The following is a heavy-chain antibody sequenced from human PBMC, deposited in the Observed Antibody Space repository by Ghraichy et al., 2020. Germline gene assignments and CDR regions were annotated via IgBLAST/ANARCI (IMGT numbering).Heavy chain of an antibody. D-gene: IGHD4-11*01. CDR2: IIPIFGTA. J-gene: IGHJ5*02. CDR1: GGTFSSYA. CDR3: ARVHDYPRVGFDP. V-gene: IGHV1-69*13. Sequence: SVKVSCKASGGTFSSYAISWVRQAPGQGLEWMGGIIPIFGTANYAQKFQGRVTITADESTSTAYMELSSLRSEDTAVYYCARVHDYPRVGFDPWGQGTLVTVSS.